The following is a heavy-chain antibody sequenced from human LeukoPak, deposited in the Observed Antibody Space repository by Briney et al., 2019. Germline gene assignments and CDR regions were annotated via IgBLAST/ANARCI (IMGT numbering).Heavy chain of an antibody. J-gene: IGHJ4*02. CDR2: IYASGST. V-gene: IGHV4-4*07. D-gene: IGHD4-11*01. CDR3: ASNGVTSGPFDY. Sequence: SETLSLTCTVSGGSISSYYWSWIREPAGKGLEWIGRIYASGSTSYNPSLKSRVTMSVDTSKNQFSLKLSSVTAADTAVYYCASNGVTSGPFDYWGQGTLVTVSS. CDR1: GGSISSYY.